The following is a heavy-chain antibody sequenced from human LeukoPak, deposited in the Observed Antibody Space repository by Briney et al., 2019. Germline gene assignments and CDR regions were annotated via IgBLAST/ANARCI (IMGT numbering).Heavy chain of an antibody. CDR1: GFTFSSYG. V-gene: IGHV3-30*03. D-gene: IGHD3-22*01. CDR2: ISYDGSNK. CDR3: ATVPDYYDSSGYYRDY. J-gene: IGHJ4*02. Sequence: GGSLRLSCAASGFTFSSYGMHWVRQAPGKGLEWVAVISYDGSNKYYADSVKGRFTISRDNSKNTLYLQMNSLRAEDTAVYYCATVPDYYDSSGYYRDYWGQGTLVTVSS.